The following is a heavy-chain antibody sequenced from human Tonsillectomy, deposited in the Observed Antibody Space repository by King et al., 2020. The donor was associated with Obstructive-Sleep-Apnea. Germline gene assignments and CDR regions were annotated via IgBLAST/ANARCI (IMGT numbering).Heavy chain of an antibody. CDR2: IHSSVST. CDR1: GCSISKYY. D-gene: IGHD3-3*01. Sequence: VQLQESGPGMVKPSETLSLTCTVSGCSISKYYLSLFRQAPGKGMEWIGYIHSSVSTNYNPSLKSQVTISVDTSKNQFSLKLSSVTAADTAVYYCARMGDYDFWSGYTNWFEPWGQGTLVTVSS. CDR3: ARMGDYDFWSGYTNWFEP. J-gene: IGHJ5*02. V-gene: IGHV4-59*01.